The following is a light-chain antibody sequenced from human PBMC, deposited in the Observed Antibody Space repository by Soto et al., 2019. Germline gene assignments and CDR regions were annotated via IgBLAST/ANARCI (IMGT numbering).Light chain of an antibody. CDR3: QQRSNWPRT. V-gene: IGKV3-11*01. CDR2: DAS. CDR1: QSVSSS. J-gene: IGKJ4*01. Sequence: EIVLTQSPATLSLSPGERATLSCRASQSVSSSLACYQQKPGQAPRLLIYDASNRATGIPARFSGSGSGTDFTLTISSLEPEDFAVYYCQQRSNWPRTFGGGTKVEIK.